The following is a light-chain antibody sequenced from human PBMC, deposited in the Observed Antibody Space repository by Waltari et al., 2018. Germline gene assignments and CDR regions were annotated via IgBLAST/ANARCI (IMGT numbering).Light chain of an antibody. J-gene: IGKJ5*01. V-gene: IGKV1-5*03. CDR1: QSISSW. CDR3: QQYSSWPQT. Sequence: DIQMTQSPSTLSASVGDRVTITCRASQSISSWLAWYQQKPGKAPKLLIYKASSLESGVPSRFSGGGSGTDFTLTISSLKPDDFATYYCQQYSSWPQTFGQGTRLEIK. CDR2: KAS.